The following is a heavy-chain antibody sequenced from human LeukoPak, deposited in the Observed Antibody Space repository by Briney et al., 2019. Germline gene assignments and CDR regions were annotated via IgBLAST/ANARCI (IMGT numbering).Heavy chain of an antibody. D-gene: IGHD3-16*02. CDR2: ISASGDTI. CDR3: AGYTDY. Sequence: PGGSLRLSYAASGFTFSSYQMNWVRQAPGKGLEWVSYISASGDTIFYADSVKGRFTISRDNAKNSLYLQMNSLRAEDTAVYYCAGYTDYWGQGTLVTVTS. CDR1: GFTFSSYQ. V-gene: IGHV3-48*03. J-gene: IGHJ4*02.